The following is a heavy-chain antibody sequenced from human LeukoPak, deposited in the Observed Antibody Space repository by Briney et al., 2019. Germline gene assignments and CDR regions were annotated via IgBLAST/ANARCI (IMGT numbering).Heavy chain of an antibody. D-gene: IGHD1-1*01. CDR2: INAGNGNT. CDR1: GYIFSIYV. V-gene: IGHV1-3*01. CDR3: ARVGPTTMLYHYYYGMDA. J-gene: IGHJ6*02. Sequence: ASVTVSCTAAGYIFSIYVMHWVRQAPGQRLEWMGWINAGNGNTKYSQKFQGRVTVTRDTSARTAYMELSSLRFEDSAVYYCARVGPTTMLYHYYYGMDAWGQGTTVTVSS.